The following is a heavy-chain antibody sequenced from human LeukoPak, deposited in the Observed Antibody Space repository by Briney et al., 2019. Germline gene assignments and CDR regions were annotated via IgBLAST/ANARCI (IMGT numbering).Heavy chain of an antibody. V-gene: IGHV4-59*08. J-gene: IGHJ6*02. D-gene: IGHD2/OR15-2a*01. CDR3: ASHTPENRRNGMDV. CDR2: IYYSGSA. Sequence: SETLSLTCTVSGGSISTYYWGWIRQPPGKGLEWVGYIYYSGSADYNPSLKSRVTISVDTSKNQFSLKLRSVTAADTAVYYCASHTPENRRNGMDVWGQGTTVTVSS. CDR1: GGSISTYY.